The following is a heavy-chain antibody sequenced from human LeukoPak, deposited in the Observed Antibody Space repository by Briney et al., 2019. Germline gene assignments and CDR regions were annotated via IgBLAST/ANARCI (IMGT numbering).Heavy chain of an antibody. CDR2: VYHSGST. V-gene: IGHV4-4*02. CDR3: ASARWDY. CDR1: GDSISTNHW. J-gene: IGHJ4*02. D-gene: IGHD5-24*01. Sequence: SRTLFLTCAVSGDSISTNHWWSWVSQPPGDGLEWIGDVYHSGSTTYNPSLTSRVTRSVDKSKNRFSLKLTSVTVADTARYYCASARWDYWGQGTLVTVSS.